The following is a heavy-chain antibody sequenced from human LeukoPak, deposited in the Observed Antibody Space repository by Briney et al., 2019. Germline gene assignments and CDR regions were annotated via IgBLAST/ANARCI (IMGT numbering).Heavy chain of an antibody. CDR2: IKQDGSEI. J-gene: IGHJ4*01. CDR3: AGGSGWITGD. D-gene: IGHD1-14*01. CDR1: GFTVGSYW. V-gene: IGHV3-7*03. Sequence: GGSLRLSCSASGFTVGSYWMNWVRQAPGKGPEWVANIKQDGSEINYVDSVKGRFIISRDNAKNSLYLQMNSLRVDDTAVYYCAGGSGWITGDWGHGTLVTVSS.